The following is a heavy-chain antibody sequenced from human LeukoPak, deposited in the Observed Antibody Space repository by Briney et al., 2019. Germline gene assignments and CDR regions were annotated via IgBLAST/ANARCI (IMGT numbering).Heavy chain of an antibody. Sequence: PGGSLRLSCAASGFTFSSYGMHWVRQAPGKGLEWVAVISYDGSNKYYADSVKGRFTISRDNSKNTLYLQMNSLRAEDTAVYYCAKDSRFYRGVRGVIPDYWGQGTLVTVSS. CDR3: AKDSRFYRGVRGVIPDY. V-gene: IGHV3-30*18. CDR1: GFTFSSYG. J-gene: IGHJ4*02. CDR2: ISYDGSNK. D-gene: IGHD3-10*01.